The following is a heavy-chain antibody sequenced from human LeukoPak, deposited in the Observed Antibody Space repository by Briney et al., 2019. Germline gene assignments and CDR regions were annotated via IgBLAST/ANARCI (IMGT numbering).Heavy chain of an antibody. Sequence: GASVKVSCKASGYTFTKYYIHWVRQAPGQGLEWMGLINPGGDNTNYAQNFQGRVTMTRDTSTSTVYMELSSLRSEDKAIYYCARIRDGYNDAYDIWGQGTVVTVPS. D-gene: IGHD5-24*01. CDR3: ARIRDGYNDAYDI. V-gene: IGHV1-46*01. J-gene: IGHJ3*02. CDR1: GYTFTKYY. CDR2: INPGGDNT.